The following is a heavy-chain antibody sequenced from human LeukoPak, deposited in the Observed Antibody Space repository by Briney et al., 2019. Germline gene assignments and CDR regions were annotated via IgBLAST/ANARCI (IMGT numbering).Heavy chain of an antibody. CDR3: ARTPTYGGKPDY. CDR2: IYHSGST. V-gene: IGHV4-61*01. CDR1: GGSFSSGSYY. J-gene: IGHJ4*02. D-gene: IGHD4-23*01. Sequence: SETLSLTCTVSGGSFSSGSYYWNWIRQPPGKGLEWIGYIYHSGSTNYNPSLKSRVTISIDTSKNQFSLKLSSVTAADTAVYYCARTPTYGGKPDYWGQGTLVTVSS.